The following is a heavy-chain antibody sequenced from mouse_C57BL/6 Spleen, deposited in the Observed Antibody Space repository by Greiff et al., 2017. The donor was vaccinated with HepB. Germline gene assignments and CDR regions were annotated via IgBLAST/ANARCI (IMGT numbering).Heavy chain of an antibody. D-gene: IGHD3-2*02. Sequence: VQLQQPGAELVRPGSSVKLSCKASGYTFTSYWMDWVKQRPGQGLEWIGNIYPSDSETHYNQKFKDKATLTVDKSSSTAYMQLSSLTSEDSAVYYCARWGAQATNYWGQGTTLTVSS. J-gene: IGHJ2*01. CDR3: ARWGAQATNY. V-gene: IGHV1-61*01. CDR2: IYPSDSET. CDR1: GYTFTSYW.